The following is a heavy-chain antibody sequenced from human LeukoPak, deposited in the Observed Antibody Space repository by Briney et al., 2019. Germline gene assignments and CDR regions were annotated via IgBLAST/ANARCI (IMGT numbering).Heavy chain of an antibody. CDR3: VRMRALVPYYYMDV. CDR1: GGSISSSDYY. Sequence: PSETLSLTCTVSGGSISSSDYYWGWVRQPPGKGLEWIGSVYYVGSTYRNPSLKSRVTISVDTSKNHFSLRLSSLTAADTAVYYCVRMRALVPYYYMDVWGRGTTVTISS. D-gene: IGHD6-13*01. CDR2: VYYVGST. V-gene: IGHV4-39*02. J-gene: IGHJ6*03.